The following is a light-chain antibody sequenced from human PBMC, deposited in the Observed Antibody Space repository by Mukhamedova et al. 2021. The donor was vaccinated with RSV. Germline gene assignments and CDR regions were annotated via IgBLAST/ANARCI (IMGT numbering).Light chain of an antibody. V-gene: IGKV3-15*01. Sequence: QKPGQSPRLLIYAASTRAKGIPDRFSGGGSETDCTLTISSLQPEDFAVYYCHQYNAWPRTFGQGT. J-gene: IGKJ1*01. CDR2: AAS. CDR3: HQYNAWPRT.